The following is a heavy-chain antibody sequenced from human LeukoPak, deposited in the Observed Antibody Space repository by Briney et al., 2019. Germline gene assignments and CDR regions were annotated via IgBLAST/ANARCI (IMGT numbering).Heavy chain of an antibody. CDR3: ARPGSLAGDYGFHYGMDV. CDR1: GYSFTSYW. J-gene: IGHJ6*02. V-gene: IGHV5-51*01. Sequence: GESLKISCKGSGYSFTSYWIGWVRQMPGKGLEWMGIIYPGDSDTRYSPSFQGQVTISADKSISTAYLQWSSLKASDTAMYYCARPGSLAGDYGFHYGMDVWGQGTTVTVSS. D-gene: IGHD4-17*01. CDR2: IYPGDSDT.